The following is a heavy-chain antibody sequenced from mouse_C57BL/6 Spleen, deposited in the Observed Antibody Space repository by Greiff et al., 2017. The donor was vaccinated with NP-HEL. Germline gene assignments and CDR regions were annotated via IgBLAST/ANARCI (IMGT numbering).Heavy chain of an antibody. J-gene: IGHJ3*01. CDR3: ARLELGLAWFAY. V-gene: IGHV1-50*01. Sequence: QVQLQQPGAELVKPGASVKLSCKASGYTFTSSWVQWVKQRPGQGLEWIGEIDPSDSYPNYNQKFKGKATLTVDTSSSTAYMQLSSLTSEDSAVYYCARLELGLAWFAYWGQGTLVTVSA. CDR1: GYTFTSSW. D-gene: IGHD4-1*01. CDR2: IDPSDSYP.